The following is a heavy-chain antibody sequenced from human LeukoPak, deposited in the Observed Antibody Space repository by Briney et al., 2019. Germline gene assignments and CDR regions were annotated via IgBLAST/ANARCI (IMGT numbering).Heavy chain of an antibody. Sequence: SETLSLTCTVSGGSISSYYWGWIRQPPGKGLEWIGSIYYSGSTYYNPSLKSRVTISVDTSKNQFSLKLSSVTAADTAVYYCARQKEPTVTYYFDYWGQGTLVTVSS. CDR3: ARQKEPTVTYYFDY. CDR1: GGSISSYY. V-gene: IGHV4-39*01. J-gene: IGHJ4*02. CDR2: IYYSGST. D-gene: IGHD4-17*01.